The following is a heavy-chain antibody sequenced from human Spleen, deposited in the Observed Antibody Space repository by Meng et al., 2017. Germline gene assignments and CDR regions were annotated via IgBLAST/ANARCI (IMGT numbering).Heavy chain of an antibody. CDR1: GYNFPDYY. V-gene: IGHV1-2*06. J-gene: IGHJ4*02. D-gene: IGHD6-25*01. Sequence: QVQLVQSGAEVKKPGASVKVSCKPSGYNFPDYYRHWVRRAPGQGLEWMGRINPKSGDTHYAQKFQARVTMTGDTSISTAYMELSGLRSDDTAMYYCARDEDISAAGKLFGDYWGQGTLVTVFS. CDR3: ARDEDISAAGKLFGDY. CDR2: INPKSGDT.